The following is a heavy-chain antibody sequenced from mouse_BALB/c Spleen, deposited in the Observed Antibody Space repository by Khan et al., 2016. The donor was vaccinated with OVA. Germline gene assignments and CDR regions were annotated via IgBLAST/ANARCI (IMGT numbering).Heavy chain of an antibody. D-gene: IGHD1-1*02. J-gene: IGHJ3*01. V-gene: IGHV1-81*01. CDR3: AKNYASWFAY. Sequence: QVQLQQSGPELVKPGASVKMSCKASGYTFTDYVINWVKQRSGQGLEWIGEIYPGSGNSYYSEKFKGKATLTADNSSSTAYMQLSSLTFEDSAVYFCAKNYASWFAYWGQGTLVTVSA. CDR1: GYTFTDYV. CDR2: IYPGSGNS.